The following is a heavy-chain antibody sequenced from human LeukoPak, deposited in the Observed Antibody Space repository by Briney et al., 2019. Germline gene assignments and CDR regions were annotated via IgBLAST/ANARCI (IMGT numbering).Heavy chain of an antibody. CDR2: ISSSGSTI. CDR1: GFTFSSYG. D-gene: IGHD3-22*01. V-gene: IGHV3-48*04. J-gene: IGHJ4*02. Sequence: GGSLRLSCAASGFTFSSYGMSWVRQAPGKGLEWVSYISSSGSTIYYADSVKGRFTISRDNAKNSLYLQMNSLRAEDTAVYYCARDDYYDSSGIPDWGQGTLVTVSS. CDR3: ARDDYYDSSGIPD.